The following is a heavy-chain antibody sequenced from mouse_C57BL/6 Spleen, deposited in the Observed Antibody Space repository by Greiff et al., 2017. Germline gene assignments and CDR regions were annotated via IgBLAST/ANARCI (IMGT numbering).Heavy chain of an antibody. CDR3: ARSWTACWFAY. V-gene: IGHV1-69*01. CDR2: IDPSDSYT. Sequence: QVQLQQPGAELVTPGASVKLSCKASGYTFTSYWMHWVKQRPGQGLEWIGEIDPSDSYTNYTQKFKGKSTLTVDKSSSTAYMQLSSLISADSAVYYCARSWTACWFAYWGQGTPLTVSS. CDR1: GYTFTSYW. J-gene: IGHJ2*01.